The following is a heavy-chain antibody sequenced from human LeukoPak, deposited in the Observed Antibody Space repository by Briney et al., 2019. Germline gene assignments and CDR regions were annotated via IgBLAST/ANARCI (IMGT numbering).Heavy chain of an antibody. J-gene: IGHJ3*02. CDR1: GYTFTGYY. Sequence: ASVKVSCKASGYTFTGYYMHWVRQAPGQGLEWMGWINPNSGGTNYAQKFQGRVTMTRDTSISTAYMELSRLRSDDTAVYYCARDLLSSSGNWGTFHDAFDIWGQGTMVTVSS. D-gene: IGHD7-27*01. CDR2: INPNSGGT. V-gene: IGHV1-2*02. CDR3: ARDLLSSSGNWGTFHDAFDI.